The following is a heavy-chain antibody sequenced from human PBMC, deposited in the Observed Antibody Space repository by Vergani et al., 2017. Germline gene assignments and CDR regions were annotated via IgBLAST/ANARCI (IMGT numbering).Heavy chain of an antibody. CDR3: AIGNYYERRGEDEDAGES. V-gene: IGHV1-18*01. D-gene: IGHD3-22*01. CDR1: GYTFTSYG. CDR2: ISAYNGNT. J-gene: IGHJ3*01. Sequence: QVQLVQSGAEVKKPGASVKVSCKASGYTFTSYGISWVRQAPGQGLEWMGWISAYNGNTNYAQKLQGRVTMTTDTSTSTADMELRSLRSDDTAGYYCAIGNYYERRGEDEDAGESGGQGTMVTVSS.